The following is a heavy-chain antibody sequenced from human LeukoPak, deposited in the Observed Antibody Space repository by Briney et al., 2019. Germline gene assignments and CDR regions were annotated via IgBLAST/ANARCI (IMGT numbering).Heavy chain of an antibody. CDR3: ARTYSSGWVDY. CDR1: GGSLSSYY. Sequence: SETLSLTCTVSGGSLSSYYWSWIRQPPGKGLEWIGYIYYSGSTNYNPSLKSRVTISVDTSKNQFSLKLSSVTAADTAVYYCARTYSSGWVDYWGQGTLVTVSS. D-gene: IGHD6-19*01. CDR2: IYYSGST. V-gene: IGHV4-59*08. J-gene: IGHJ4*02.